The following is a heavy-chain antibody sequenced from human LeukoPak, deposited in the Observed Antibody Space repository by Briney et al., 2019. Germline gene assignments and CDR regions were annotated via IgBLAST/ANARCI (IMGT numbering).Heavy chain of an antibody. CDR1: GFTFSSYW. CDR2: IKQDGSEK. V-gene: IGHV3-7*01. D-gene: IGHD3-10*01. Sequence: PGGSLRLSCAASGFTFSSYWMSWVRQAPGKGLEWVVNIKQDGSEKYYVDSVKGGFTISRDNAKNSLYLQMNSLRAEYTAVYYCARYYYGSGSYYFDYWGQGTLVTVSS. CDR3: ARYYYGSGSYYFDY. J-gene: IGHJ4*02.